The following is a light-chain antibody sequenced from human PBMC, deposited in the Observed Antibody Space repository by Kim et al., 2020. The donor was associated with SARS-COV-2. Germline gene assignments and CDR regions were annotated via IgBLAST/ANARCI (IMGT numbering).Light chain of an antibody. V-gene: IGLV2-14*03. CDR2: DVS. Sequence: GHSITISCTGNSSDVGGYVCVSWYHQRPGKAPQLMFYDVSARPSGVSNRFSGSKSGNTAYLTISGLQAEDEADYYCSSYTSSSTLVFGGGTQLTVL. CDR3: SSYTSSSTLV. CDR1: SSDVGGYVC. J-gene: IGLJ2*01.